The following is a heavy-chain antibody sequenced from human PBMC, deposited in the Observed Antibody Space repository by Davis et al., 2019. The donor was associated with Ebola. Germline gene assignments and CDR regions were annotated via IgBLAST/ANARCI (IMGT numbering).Heavy chain of an antibody. D-gene: IGHD2-21*01. V-gene: IGHV3-73*01. Sequence: GGSLSPPCLSPGSLPSGSTLHGVRHASGKGLEWVGRIISRNNADATPYGASVEARFTIPRDDAKNKAYLQMSSLKTEDTAVYYCRRGDPYSMDVWGQGTTVTVSS. J-gene: IGHJ6*02. CDR1: GSLPSGST. CDR2: IISRNNADAT. CDR3: RRGDPYSMDV.